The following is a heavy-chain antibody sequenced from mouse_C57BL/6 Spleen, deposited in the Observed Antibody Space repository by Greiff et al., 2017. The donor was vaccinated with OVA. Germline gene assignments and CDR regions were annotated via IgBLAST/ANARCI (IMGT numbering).Heavy chain of an antibody. V-gene: IGHV1-59*01. D-gene: IGHD1-1*01. Sequence: VQLQQPGAELVRPGTSVKLSCKASGYTFTSYWMHWVKQRPGQGLEWIGVIDPSDSYTNYKQKFKGKATLTVDTSSSTAYMQLSSLTSEDSAVYYCARHVLYYYGSSYPYYFDYWGQGTTLTVSS. CDR3: ARHVLYYYGSSYPYYFDY. CDR1: GYTFTSYW. J-gene: IGHJ2*01. CDR2: IDPSDSYT.